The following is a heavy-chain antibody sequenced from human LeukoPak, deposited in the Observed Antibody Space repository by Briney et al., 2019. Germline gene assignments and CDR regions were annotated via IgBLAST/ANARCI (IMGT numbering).Heavy chain of an antibody. CDR3: ARENSGSYDYFDY. D-gene: IGHD1-26*01. V-gene: IGHV3-7*01. J-gene: IGHJ4*02. Sequence: PGGSLRLSCAASGFTFSSYWMSWVRQAPGKGLEWVANIKKDGSEKNYVDSVKGRFTISRDNAKNSLYLQMNSLRAEDTAVYYCARENSGSYDYFDYWGQGTLVTVSS. CDR2: IKKDGSEK. CDR1: GFTFSSYW.